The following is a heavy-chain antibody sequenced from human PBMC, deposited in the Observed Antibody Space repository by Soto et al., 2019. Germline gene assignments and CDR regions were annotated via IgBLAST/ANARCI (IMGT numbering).Heavy chain of an antibody. CDR3: ARGDSSGWYYFDY. J-gene: IGHJ4*02. CDR1: GYTFTSYG. D-gene: IGHD6-19*01. Sequence: QVQLVQSGTEVKKPGASVKVSCKTSGYTFTSYGISWVRQAPGQWLEWMGWVSPYSGNTNYVQNLQGRVTMTTDTSTSTAYMELRSLRSDDTAVYYCARGDSSGWYYFDYWGQGTLVTVSS. CDR2: VSPYSGNT. V-gene: IGHV1-18*04.